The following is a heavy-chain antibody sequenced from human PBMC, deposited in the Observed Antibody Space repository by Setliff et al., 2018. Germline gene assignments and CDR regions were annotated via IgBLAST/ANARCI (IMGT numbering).Heavy chain of an antibody. CDR2: IKCDGSEK. CDR1: GFTFSSSW. J-gene: IGHJ6*03. D-gene: IGHD3-3*01. V-gene: IGHV3-7*03. Sequence: PGGSLRLSCAASGFTFSSSWMHWVCQAPEKGLEWVADIKCDGSEKYYVDSVKGRLTISRDNAKNSLYLQVNSLRAEDMTVYYCVRDPGWRTLFYYYYYMDVWGKGTTGTVSS. CDR3: VRDPGWRTLFYYYYYMDV.